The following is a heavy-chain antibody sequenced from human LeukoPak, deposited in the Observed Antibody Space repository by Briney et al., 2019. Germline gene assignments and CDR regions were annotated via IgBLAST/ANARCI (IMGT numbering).Heavy chain of an antibody. D-gene: IGHD6-19*01. V-gene: IGHV3-30*03. Sequence: PGRSLRLSCAASGFTFNTYALHWVRQAPGKGLEWVAVVSYDGGAKYYADSVNGRFTISRDNSKNTVDLQMYSLRAEDSAVYYCARSLGSGWIHLVEYWGQGTLVTVS. CDR3: ARSLGSGWIHLVEY. CDR2: VSYDGGAK. J-gene: IGHJ4*02. CDR1: GFTFNTYA.